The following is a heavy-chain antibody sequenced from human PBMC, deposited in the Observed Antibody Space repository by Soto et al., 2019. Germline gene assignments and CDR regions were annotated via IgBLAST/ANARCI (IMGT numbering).Heavy chain of an antibody. V-gene: IGHV1-69*01. Sequence: QVQLVHSGAEVKKPVSSVKVSCKASGGTFSSYAISWVRQAPGPGLEWMAGIIPIFGTANYAQKFQGRVTITAEESTSIAFKGLRSLRSEKSAVYYWARVAPVAKLDYYYGMDVGGQGPTVNVSS. D-gene: IGHD5-12*01. CDR2: IIPIFGTA. J-gene: IGHJ6*02. CDR1: GGTFSSYA. CDR3: ARVAPVAKLDYYYGMDV.